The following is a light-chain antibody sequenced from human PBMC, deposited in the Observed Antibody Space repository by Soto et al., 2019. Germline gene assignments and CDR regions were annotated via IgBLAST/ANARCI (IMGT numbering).Light chain of an antibody. CDR1: SRVVGSYNL. CDR3: CSYAGSSTWV. V-gene: IGLV2-23*02. CDR2: EVS. Sequence: SSLNQPASVSGSPGPSITISCTGTSRVVGSYNLVSWYQQHPGKAPKLMIYEVSKRPSGVSNRFSGSKSGNTASLTISGLQAEDEADYYCCSYAGSSTWVFGTGTKVTVL. J-gene: IGLJ1*01.